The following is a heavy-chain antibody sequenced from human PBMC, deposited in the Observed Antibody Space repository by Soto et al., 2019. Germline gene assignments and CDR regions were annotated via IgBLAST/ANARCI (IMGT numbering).Heavy chain of an antibody. CDR1: GGSISSSNW. J-gene: IGHJ6*02. CDR2: IYHSGST. V-gene: IGHV4-4*02. D-gene: IGHD3-10*02. CDR3: ASVRGGYYYAMDV. Sequence: QVQLQESGPGLVKPSGTLSLTCAVSGGSISSSNWWSWVRQPPGKGLEWIGEIYHSGSTNYNPSLKSRVTISVDTSKNQFSLKLSSVTAADTAVYYWASVRGGYYYAMDVWGQGTTVTVSS.